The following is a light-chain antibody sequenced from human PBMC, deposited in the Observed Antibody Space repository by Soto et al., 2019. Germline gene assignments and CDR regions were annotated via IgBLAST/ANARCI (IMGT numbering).Light chain of an antibody. Sequence: EIVLTQSPGTLSLSPGERATLSCRASQSVSYYLAWYQQKPGQAPRLLIYDASSRATGVPDRFSGSGSGTDFTLTISRLEPEDFAVYYCQHDRTFGQGTKVDIK. CDR2: DAS. CDR3: QHDRT. V-gene: IGKV3-20*01. CDR1: QSVSYY. J-gene: IGKJ1*01.